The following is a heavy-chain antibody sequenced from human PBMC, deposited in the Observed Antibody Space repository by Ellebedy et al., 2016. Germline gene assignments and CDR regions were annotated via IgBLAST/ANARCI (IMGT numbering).Heavy chain of an antibody. CDR3: ASSGGYYYGMDV. CDR1: GFTFSSYG. D-gene: IGHD3-10*01. Sequence: GESLKISXAASGFTFSSYGMHWVRQAPGKGLEWVAVISYDGSNKYYADSVKGRFTISRDNSKNTLYLQMNSLRAEDTAVYYCASSGGYYYGMDVWGQGTTVTVSS. CDR2: ISYDGSNK. V-gene: IGHV3-30*03. J-gene: IGHJ6*02.